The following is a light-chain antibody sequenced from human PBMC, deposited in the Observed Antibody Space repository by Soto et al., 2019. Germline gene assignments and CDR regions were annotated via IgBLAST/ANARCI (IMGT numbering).Light chain of an antibody. CDR2: EVT. J-gene: IGLJ2*01. Sequence: QSALTQPASVSGSPGQSITISCTGTSSDVGGYNYVSWYQQHPGKAPKLMIYEVTNRPSGVSDRFSGSRSGNTASLTISGLQAEDESDYYCQIWGTGIVVSGGGTQLTVL. CDR1: SSDVGGYNY. CDR3: QIWGTGIVV. V-gene: IGLV2-14*01.